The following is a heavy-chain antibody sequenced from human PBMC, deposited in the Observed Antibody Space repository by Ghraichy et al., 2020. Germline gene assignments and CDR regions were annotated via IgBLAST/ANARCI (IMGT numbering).Heavy chain of an antibody. V-gene: IGHV3-23*01. CDR3: ARANQDGYNHLDY. J-gene: IGHJ4*02. CDR2: FNGIGSYT. CDR1: GFTFRSFA. Sequence: GESLNIYCEASGFTFRSFAMNWVRQGPTTGLEWVATFNGIGSYTYYADSVKGRFTVSRDNSQNTVYLQMNSLRAEDTAVYYCARANQDGYNHLDYWGQGTLVTVSS. D-gene: IGHD5-24*01.